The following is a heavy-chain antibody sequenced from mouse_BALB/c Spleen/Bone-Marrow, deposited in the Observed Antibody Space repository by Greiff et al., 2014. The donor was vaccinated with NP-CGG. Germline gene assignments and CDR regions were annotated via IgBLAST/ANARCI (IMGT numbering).Heavy chain of an antibody. D-gene: IGHD4-1*01. CDR2: ISSGSSII. J-gene: IGHJ2*01. CDR1: GFTFSYFG. CDR3: ARERTGFDY. Sequence: DVQLVESGGGLVQPGGSRKLSCAASGFTFSYFGMHWVRQAPEKGLEWVAYISSGSSIISYADTVKGLFTISRDKPTNTLFLQITRLRSEDTAMYYCARERTGFDYWGQGTTLTVSS. V-gene: IGHV5-17*02.